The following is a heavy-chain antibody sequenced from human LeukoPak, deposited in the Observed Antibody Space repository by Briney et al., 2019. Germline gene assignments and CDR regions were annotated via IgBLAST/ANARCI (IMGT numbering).Heavy chain of an antibody. CDR2: IYSGGST. Sequence: GRSLRLSCAASGFTVSSNYMSWVRQAPGKGLEWVSVIYSGGSTYYANSVKGRFTVSRDNSKNTLYLQMNSLRAEDTAVYYCASSGVFPHNPLDYWGQGTLVTVSS. D-gene: IGHD6-19*01. V-gene: IGHV3-53*01. CDR1: GFTVSSNY. J-gene: IGHJ4*02. CDR3: ASSGVFPHNPLDY.